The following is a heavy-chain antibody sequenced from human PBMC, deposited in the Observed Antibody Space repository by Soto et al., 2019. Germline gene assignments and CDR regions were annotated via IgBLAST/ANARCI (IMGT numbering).Heavy chain of an antibody. J-gene: IGHJ6*02. CDR1: GHTFTAYY. D-gene: IGHD5-12*01. Sequence: ASVKVSCKVSGHTFTAYYIHWVRQAPGQGLEWMGWISAYNGNTNYAQKLQGRVTMTTDTSASTAYMELRSLRSDDTAVYYCARDGRDSGYGSGMDVWGQGTTVTVSS. V-gene: IGHV1-18*04. CDR2: ISAYNGNT. CDR3: ARDGRDSGYGSGMDV.